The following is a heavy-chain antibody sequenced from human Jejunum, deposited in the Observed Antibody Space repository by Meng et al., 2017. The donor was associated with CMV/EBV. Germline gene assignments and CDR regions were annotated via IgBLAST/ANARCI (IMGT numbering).Heavy chain of an antibody. D-gene: IGHD2-8*01. CDR3: ARGRLTGYFDY. CDR1: GFTVSSNY. J-gene: IGHJ4*02. CDR2: IYTGGST. Sequence: CAASGFTVSSNYMSWVRQAPGKGLEWVSIIYTGGSTYYADSVKGRFTISRDNSKNTLYLQMNSLRAEDTAVYYCARGRLTGYFDYWGQGTLGTVSS. V-gene: IGHV3-66*02.